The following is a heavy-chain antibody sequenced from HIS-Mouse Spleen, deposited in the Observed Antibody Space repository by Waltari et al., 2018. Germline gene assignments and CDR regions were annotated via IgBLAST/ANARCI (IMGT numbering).Heavy chain of an antibody. CDR2: INHSGST. D-gene: IGHD1-7*01. Sequence: QVQLQQWGAGLLKPSETLSLTCAVYGGSFSGYYWSWIRQPPGKGLEWIGEINHSGSTNYNQSLKSRVTISVDTSKNQFSLKLSSVTAADTAVYYCAGYNWNYGTDYWGQGTLVTVSS. CDR3: AGYNWNYGTDY. CDR1: GGSFSGYY. J-gene: IGHJ4*02. V-gene: IGHV4-34*01.